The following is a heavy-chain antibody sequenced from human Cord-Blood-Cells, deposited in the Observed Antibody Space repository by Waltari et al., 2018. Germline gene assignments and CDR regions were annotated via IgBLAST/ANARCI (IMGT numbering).Heavy chain of an antibody. Sequence: QVQLQESGPGLVKPSATLSLTCTVSGGSISSYYWSWIRQPAGKGLEWIGRIYTSGSTNYNPSLKSRVTMSVDTSKNQFSLKLSSVTAADTAVYYCARNQGYCSSTSCRGNWFDPWGQGTLVTVSS. J-gene: IGHJ5*02. CDR1: GGSISSYY. CDR3: ARNQGYCSSTSCRGNWFDP. D-gene: IGHD2-2*01. V-gene: IGHV4-4*07. CDR2: IYTSGST.